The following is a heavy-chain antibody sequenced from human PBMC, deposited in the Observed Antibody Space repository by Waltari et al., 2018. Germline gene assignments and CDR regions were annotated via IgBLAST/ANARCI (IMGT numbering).Heavy chain of an antibody. CDR3: ARPVAAAGNYGMDV. V-gene: IGHV3-48*04. Sequence: EVQLVESGGNLVQPGGSLRLSCIASGFPFSTYSMNWVRQAPGKGLEWMSYITGSSRTIYDTDSVKGRFTVSRDNAKNSLFLQMSSLRVEDTAVYYCARPVAAAGNYGMDVWGQGTTVTVSS. J-gene: IGHJ6*02. CDR1: GFPFSTYS. D-gene: IGHD6-13*01. CDR2: ITGSSRTI.